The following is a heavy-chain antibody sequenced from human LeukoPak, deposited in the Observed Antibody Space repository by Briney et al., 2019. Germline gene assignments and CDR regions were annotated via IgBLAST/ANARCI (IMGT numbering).Heavy chain of an antibody. D-gene: IGHD1-1*01. J-gene: IGHJ4*02. CDR3: ARGSNWAYYFDY. Sequence: ASVRVSCKASVYTFSIFGISWVRQAPGEGLEWMGWISTYDGNTKYAQNLQDRVTLTTDTSTSTAYMEVRSLTSDDTSVYFCARGSNWAYYFDYWGPGTLLTVSS. CDR1: VYTFSIFG. V-gene: IGHV1-18*01. CDR2: ISTYDGNT.